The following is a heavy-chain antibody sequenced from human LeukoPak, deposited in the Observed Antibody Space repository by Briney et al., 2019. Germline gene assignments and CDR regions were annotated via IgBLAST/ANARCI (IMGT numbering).Heavy chain of an antibody. CDR2: IRYDGSNK. D-gene: IGHD6-13*01. Sequence: QPGGSLRLSCAASGFTFSSYGMHWVRQAPGKGLEWVAFIRYDGSNKYYADSVKGRFTISRDNSKNTLYLQMNSLRAEDTAVYYCAKRDGYSSSWYLGYWGQGTLVTVSS. CDR3: AKRDGYSSSWYLGY. J-gene: IGHJ4*02. V-gene: IGHV3-30*02. CDR1: GFTFSSYG.